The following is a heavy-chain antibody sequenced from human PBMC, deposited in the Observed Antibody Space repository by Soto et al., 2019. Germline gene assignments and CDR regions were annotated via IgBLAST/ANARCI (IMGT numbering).Heavy chain of an antibody. Sequence: QVQLQESGPGLVKPSQTLSLTCTVSGGSISSGGYYWSWIRQHPGKCLEWIGYIYYSGSTYYNPSLKSGVTISVDTSKNQFSLKLSSVTAADTAVYYCARVFSSSSFRGYYFDYWGQGTLVTVSS. CDR2: IYYSGST. CDR3: ARVFSSSSFRGYYFDY. V-gene: IGHV4-31*03. CDR1: GGSISSGGYY. D-gene: IGHD6-6*01. J-gene: IGHJ4*02.